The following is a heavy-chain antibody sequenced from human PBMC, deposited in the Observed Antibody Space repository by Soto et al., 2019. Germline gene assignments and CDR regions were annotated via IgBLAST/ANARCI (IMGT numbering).Heavy chain of an antibody. V-gene: IGHV4-34*01. CDR2: INHSGST. CDR1: GGSFTGYY. CDR3: ARGRDTMIVVVTRRNWFYP. Sequence: SETLSLTCAVDGGSFTGYYWSWIRQPPGKGLEWIGEINHSGSTNYNPSLKSRVTISVDTSKNQFSLKLSSVTAADTAVYYCARGRDTMIVVVTRRNWFYPWGQGTLVTVSS. D-gene: IGHD3-22*01. J-gene: IGHJ5*02.